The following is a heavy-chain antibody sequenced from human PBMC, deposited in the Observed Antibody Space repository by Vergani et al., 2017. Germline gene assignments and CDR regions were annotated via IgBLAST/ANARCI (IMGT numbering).Heavy chain of an antibody. D-gene: IGHD6-19*01. CDR3: ARYSSGWYWAGNWFDP. CDR1: GGSISSYY. Sequence: QVQLQESGPGLVKPSETLSLTCTVSGGSISSYYWSWIRQPPGKGLEWIGYIYYSGSTNYNPSLKSRVTISVDTSKNQFSLKLSSVTAADTGVYYCARYSSGWYWAGNWFDPWGQGTLVTGSS. V-gene: IGHV4-59*01. J-gene: IGHJ5*02. CDR2: IYYSGST.